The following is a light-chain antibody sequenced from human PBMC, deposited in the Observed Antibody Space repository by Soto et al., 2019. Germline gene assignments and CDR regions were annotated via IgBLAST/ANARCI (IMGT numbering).Light chain of an antibody. CDR2: GAS. CDR3: QQYGSSSAFT. V-gene: IGKV3-20*01. CDR1: QSVSSSY. Sequence: EIVLTQPPGTLSWSPGERATLSCRASQSVSSSYLAWYQQKPGQAPRLLIYGASSRATGIPDRFIGSGSGTDFTLTISRLEPEDFAVYFCQQYGSSSAFTFRPGTKVDIK. J-gene: IGKJ3*01.